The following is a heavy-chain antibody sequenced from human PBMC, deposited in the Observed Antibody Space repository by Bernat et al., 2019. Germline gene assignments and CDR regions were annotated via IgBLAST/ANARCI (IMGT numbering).Heavy chain of an antibody. CDR1: GFTFSSYG. CDR2: IWYDGSNK. J-gene: IGHJ4*02. V-gene: IGHV3-33*01. D-gene: IGHD6-6*01. CDR3: ASSIAARHTELDY. Sequence: QVQLVESGGGVVQPGRSLRLSCAASGFTFSSYGMHWVRQAPGKGLEWVAVIWYDGSNKYYADSVKGRFTISRDNSKNKLYLQMNSLRAEDTAVYYCASSIAARHTELDYWGQGTLVTVSS.